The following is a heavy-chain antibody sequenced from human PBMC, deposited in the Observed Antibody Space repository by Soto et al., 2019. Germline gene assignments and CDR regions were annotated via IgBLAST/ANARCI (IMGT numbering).Heavy chain of an antibody. V-gene: IGHV4-59*01. D-gene: IGHD6-6*01. Sequence: LSLPCTVSGGSISSYYWSWIRQPPGKGLEWIGYIYYSGSTNYNPSLKSRVTISVDTSKNQFSLKLSSVTAADTAVYYCARSIAARPYFDYWGQGTLVTVSS. J-gene: IGHJ4*02. CDR2: IYYSGST. CDR1: GGSISSYY. CDR3: ARSIAARPYFDY.